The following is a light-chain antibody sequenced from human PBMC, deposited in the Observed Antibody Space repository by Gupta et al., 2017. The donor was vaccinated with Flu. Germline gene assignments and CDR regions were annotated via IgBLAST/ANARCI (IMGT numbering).Light chain of an antibody. V-gene: IGKV4-1*01. CDR2: WAS. CDR1: QSVLYNSDNKNY. J-gene: IGKJ5*01. Sequence: DIVMTQSPDSLAVSLGERATIKCKSSQSVLYNSDNKNYLAWYQQKPGQPPKMLIYWASTRESGVPDRFSGSGSGTDFTLTISSLQAEDVAVYYCQQFYSTPITFGQGTRLDIK. CDR3: QQFYSTPIT.